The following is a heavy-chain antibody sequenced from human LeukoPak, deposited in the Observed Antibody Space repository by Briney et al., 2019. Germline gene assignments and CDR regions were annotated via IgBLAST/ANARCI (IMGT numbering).Heavy chain of an antibody. CDR1: GFTFSSYP. V-gene: IGHV3-23*01. CDR2: ISGSGRNT. J-gene: IGHJ5*01. Sequence: GGSLRLSCAASGFTFSSYPMSWVRQAPGKGLEWVSGISGSGRNTYSADSVTGRVIISRDNSKNTLYLQMNSLRAEDTAVYYCAREATMVRGVITFYDSWGHGALVTVSS. CDR3: AREATMVRGVITFYDS. D-gene: IGHD3-10*01.